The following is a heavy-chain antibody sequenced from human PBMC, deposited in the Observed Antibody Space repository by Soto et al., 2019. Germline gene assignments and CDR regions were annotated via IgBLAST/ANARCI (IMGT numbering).Heavy chain of an antibody. D-gene: IGHD5-12*01. CDR1: GYTFTSYD. J-gene: IGHJ4*02. Sequence: ASVKVSCKASGYTFTSYDINWVRQATGQGLEWMGWMNPNSGNTGYAQKFQGRVTMTRNTSISTAYMELSSLRSEDTAVYYCARVGDLGNIVATMSWSPIITTFDYWGQGTLVTVSS. CDR3: ARVGDLGNIVATMSWSPIITTFDY. CDR2: MNPNSGNT. V-gene: IGHV1-8*01.